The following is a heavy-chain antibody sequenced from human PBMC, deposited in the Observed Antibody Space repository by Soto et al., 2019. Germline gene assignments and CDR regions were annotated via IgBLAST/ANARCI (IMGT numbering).Heavy chain of an antibody. CDR2: ILNDGSNR. J-gene: IGHJ6*02. CDR3: ARDDEYSGNGMDV. D-gene: IGHD3-10*01. Sequence: QVQLVESGGGVVQPGRSLRLSCAASGFTFSNYGMHWVRQAPGKGLEWVAVILNDGSNRYHADSVKDRLNISRDNSKNMLYLQMNSLRAEDTAVYYCARDDEYSGNGMDVWGQGTTVTVS. V-gene: IGHV3-33*01. CDR1: GFTFSNYG.